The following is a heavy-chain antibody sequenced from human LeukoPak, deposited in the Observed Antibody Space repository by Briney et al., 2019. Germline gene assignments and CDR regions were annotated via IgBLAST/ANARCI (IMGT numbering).Heavy chain of an antibody. CDR3: ARATGPTYYDFWSGYPHFDY. CDR2: IYYSGST. D-gene: IGHD3-3*01. Sequence: PSETLSLTCTVSGGSISSGGYYWSWIRQHPGKGLEWIGYIYYSGSTNYNPSLKSRVTISVDTSKNQFSLKLSSVTAADTAVYYCARATGPTYYDFWSGYPHFDYWGQGTLVTVSS. CDR1: GGSISSGGYY. V-gene: IGHV4-61*08. J-gene: IGHJ4*02.